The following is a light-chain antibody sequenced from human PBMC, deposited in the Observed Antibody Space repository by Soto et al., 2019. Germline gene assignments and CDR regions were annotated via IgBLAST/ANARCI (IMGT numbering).Light chain of an antibody. CDR2: GAS. Sequence: EIVMTQSPATLSLSPGEKATLSCRASPSVSSHLAWYQQKPGQAPRLLIYGASTRATGIPARFSGSGSGTEFTLTISSLQSEDFAVYYCQQYNNWHFTFGPGTKVDIK. CDR3: QQYNNWHFT. J-gene: IGKJ3*01. V-gene: IGKV3-15*01. CDR1: PSVSSH.